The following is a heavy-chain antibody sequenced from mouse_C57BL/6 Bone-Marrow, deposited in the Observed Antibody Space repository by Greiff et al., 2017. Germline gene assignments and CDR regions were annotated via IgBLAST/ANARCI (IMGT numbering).Heavy chain of an antibody. CDR1: GYTFTSYG. Sequence: QVQLQQSGAELARPGASVKLSCKASGYTFTSYGISWVKQRTGQGLEWIGEIYPRSGNTYYNEKFKGKATLTADKSSSTAYMEIRSLTSEDSAVYFCARKGIYGSIYYFDYWGQGTTLTVSS. D-gene: IGHD1-1*01. V-gene: IGHV1-81*01. J-gene: IGHJ2*01. CDR3: ARKGIYGSIYYFDY. CDR2: IYPRSGNT.